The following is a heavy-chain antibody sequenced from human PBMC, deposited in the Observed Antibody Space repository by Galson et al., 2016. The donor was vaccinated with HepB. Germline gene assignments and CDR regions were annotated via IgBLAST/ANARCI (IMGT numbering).Heavy chain of an antibody. CDR2: VYHSGTT. J-gene: IGHJ4*02. CDR1: GASIISRDW. Sequence: SETLSLTCGVSGASIISRDWWTWVRQPPGKGLEWIGQVYHSGTTNYSPSLKSRATISVDNSKNQFSLMLSSVTAADTAVYYCARPYTGRHLDYWGRGALVTVSS. CDR3: ARPYTGRHLDY. V-gene: IGHV4-4*02. D-gene: IGHD5-12*01.